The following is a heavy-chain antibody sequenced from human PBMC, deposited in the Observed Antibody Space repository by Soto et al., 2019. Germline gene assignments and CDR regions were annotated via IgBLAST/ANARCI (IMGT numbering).Heavy chain of an antibody. CDR3: ARRGGFGVVIIPHYYFDY. CDR1: GFTLSSHW. J-gene: IGHJ4*02. D-gene: IGHD3-3*01. V-gene: IGHV3-7*01. CDR2: IKPDGSET. Sequence: EVQLVESGGGLVQPGGSLRLSCAASGFTLSSHWMSWVRQAPGKGPEWVANIKPDGSETLYVDSVKGRFTISRDNAKNSLYLQMNSLRAEDTAVYYCARRGGFGVVIIPHYYFDYWGQGTLVTVSS.